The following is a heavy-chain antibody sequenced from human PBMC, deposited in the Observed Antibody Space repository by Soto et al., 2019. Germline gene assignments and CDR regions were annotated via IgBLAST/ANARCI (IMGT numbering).Heavy chain of an antibody. D-gene: IGHD2-21*01. CDR3: ARDLVGGFLSNWFDP. J-gene: IGHJ5*02. V-gene: IGHV3-30-3*01. CDR2: ISYDGSNK. Sequence: GGSLRLSYAASGFTFSSYAMHWVRQAPGKGLEWVAVISYDGSNKYYADSVKGRFTISRDNSKNTLYLQMNSLRAEDTAVYYCARDLVGGFLSNWFDPWGQGTLVTVSS. CDR1: GFTFSSYA.